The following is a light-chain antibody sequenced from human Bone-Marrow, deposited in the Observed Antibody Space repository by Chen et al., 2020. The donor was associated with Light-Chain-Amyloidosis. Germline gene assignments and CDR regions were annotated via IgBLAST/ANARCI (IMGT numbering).Light chain of an antibody. CDR2: EVT. V-gene: IGLV2-14*01. CDR1: SSDVGGDNH. Sequence: SALTQHASVSGSPRQSITIPCTGTSSDVGGDNHVSWYQQHPDKAPKLMIYEVTNRPSWVPDRFSGSKSDNTASLTISGLQTEDEADYFCSSYTITNTLVFGSGTRVTVL. J-gene: IGLJ1*01. CDR3: SSYTITNTLV.